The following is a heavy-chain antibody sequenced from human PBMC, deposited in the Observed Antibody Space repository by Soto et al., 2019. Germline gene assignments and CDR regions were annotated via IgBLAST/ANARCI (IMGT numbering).Heavy chain of an antibody. D-gene: IGHD2-2*02. J-gene: IGHJ5*02. CDR2: MYHSGSP. Sequence: QVQLRQSGPGLVKPSGTLSLSCAVSGGSISSTNWWSWVRQSPGKGLEWIGEMYHSGSPPYNPSLRGRVTMSVDKSNNQFSLQLRYVTAADTAVYYCATLPPRTELAVLPIPTWGQGTLVTVSA. CDR3: ATLPPRTELAVLPIPT. V-gene: IGHV4-4*02. CDR1: GGSISSTNW.